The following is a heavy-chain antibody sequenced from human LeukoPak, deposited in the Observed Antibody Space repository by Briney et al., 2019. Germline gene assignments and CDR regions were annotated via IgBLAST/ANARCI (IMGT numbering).Heavy chain of an antibody. CDR1: GFTFSSYA. Sequence: GGSLGLSCAASGFTFSSYAMSWVRQAPGKGLEWVSAISGSGGSTYYADSVRGRFTISRDNSKNTLYLQMNSLRAEDTAVYYCAVAVAVKGGQNYWGQGTLVTVSS. V-gene: IGHV3-23*01. CDR2: ISGSGGST. CDR3: AVAVAVKGGQNY. J-gene: IGHJ4*02. D-gene: IGHD6-19*01.